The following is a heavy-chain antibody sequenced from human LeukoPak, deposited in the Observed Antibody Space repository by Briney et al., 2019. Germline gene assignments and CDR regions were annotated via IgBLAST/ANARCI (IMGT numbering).Heavy chain of an antibody. Sequence: GASVNVSCKASGYTFTSYGISWVRQAPGQGLEWMGWISAYNGNTNYAQKLQGRVTMTTDTSTSTAYMELSSLRSEDTAVYYCATRYYYGSGSYFDYWGQGTLVTVSS. D-gene: IGHD3-10*01. CDR3: ATRYYYGSGSYFDY. CDR2: ISAYNGNT. J-gene: IGHJ4*02. V-gene: IGHV1-18*01. CDR1: GYTFTSYG.